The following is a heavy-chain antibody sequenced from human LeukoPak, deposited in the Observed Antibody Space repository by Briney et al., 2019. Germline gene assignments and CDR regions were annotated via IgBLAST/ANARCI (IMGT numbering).Heavy chain of an antibody. Sequence: PGGSLRLSCAASGFTFSSYGMSWVRQAPGRGLEWVSAISGSGDSTYYADSVKGRFSISRDISKNTLYLQMNSLRAEDTAIYYCAKDGKTRNWNYFQAKPVYWGQGTLVTVSS. CDR2: ISGSGDST. V-gene: IGHV3-23*01. J-gene: IGHJ4*02. CDR1: GFTFSSYG. D-gene: IGHD1-7*01. CDR3: AKDGKTRNWNYFQAKPVY.